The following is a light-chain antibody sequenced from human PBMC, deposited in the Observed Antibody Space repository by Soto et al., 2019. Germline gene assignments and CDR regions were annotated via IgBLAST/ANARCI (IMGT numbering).Light chain of an antibody. CDR3: YSYAGDSLYV. Sequence: QSALTPPASVSGSPGQSITISCTGTSSDVGSYDLVSWYQHHPGKVPKLMVYEGTKRPSVVSDRFSDSKSGNTVSLTISGLQAEDEADYYFYSYAGDSLYVFVTGIKLTVL. J-gene: IGLJ1*01. CDR1: SSDVGSYDL. V-gene: IGLV2-23*01. CDR2: EGT.